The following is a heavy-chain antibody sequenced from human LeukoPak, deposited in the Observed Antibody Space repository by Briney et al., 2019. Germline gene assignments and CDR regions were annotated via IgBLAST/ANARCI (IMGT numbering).Heavy chain of an antibody. CDR2: ISSSGSTI. Sequence: GGSLRLSCAASGFTFSSYEMNWVRQAPGKGLEWVSYISSSGSTIYYADSVKGRFTISRDNAKNSLYLQMNSLRAEDTAVYYCAGARFYGDYSDYWGQGTLVTVSS. D-gene: IGHD4-17*01. CDR1: GFTFSSYE. J-gene: IGHJ4*02. CDR3: AGARFYGDYSDY. V-gene: IGHV3-48*03.